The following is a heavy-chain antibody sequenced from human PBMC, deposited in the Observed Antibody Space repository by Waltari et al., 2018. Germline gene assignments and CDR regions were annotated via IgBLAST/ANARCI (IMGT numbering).Heavy chain of an antibody. CDR3: ARGITMIVGVPSGPIFDY. Sequence: QVQLQQCGAGLLKPSETLSLTCAAYGGSFSGSYCTWIPQPPGKGLEWIGEMNHSGSTNYNPSLKSRVTISVDTSKNQFSLKLSSVTAADTAVYYCARGITMIVGVPSGPIFDYWGQGTLVTVSS. D-gene: IGHD3-22*01. CDR2: MNHSGST. V-gene: IGHV4-34*01. CDR1: GGSFSGSY. J-gene: IGHJ4*02.